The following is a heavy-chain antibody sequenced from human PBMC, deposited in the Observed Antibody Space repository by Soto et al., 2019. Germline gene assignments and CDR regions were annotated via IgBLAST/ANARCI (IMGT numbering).Heavy chain of an antibody. Sequence: GASVKVSCKASGYTFTSYGISWVRQAPGQGLEWMGWISAYNGNTNYAQKLQGRVTMTTDTSTSTAYMELRSLRSDDTAVYYCARDRGLLYDSSGSLDYWGQGTLVTVSS. CDR3: ARDRGLLYDSSGSLDY. V-gene: IGHV1-18*04. CDR1: GYTFTSYG. J-gene: IGHJ4*02. D-gene: IGHD3-22*01. CDR2: ISAYNGNT.